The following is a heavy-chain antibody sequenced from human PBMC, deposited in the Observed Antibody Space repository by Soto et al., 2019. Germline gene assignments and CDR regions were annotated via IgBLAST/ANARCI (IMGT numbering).Heavy chain of an antibody. CDR1: GFTFSSYG. J-gene: IGHJ4*02. V-gene: IGHV3-33*01. CDR3: ARDCGGSYPYYFDY. Sequence: QVQLVESGGGVVQPGRSLRLSCAASGFTFSSYGMHWVRQAPGKGLEWVAVIWYDGSNKYYADSVKGRFTISRDNSKNTLYLQMNSLRAEDTAVYCWARDCGGSYPYYFDYWGQGTLVTVSS. CDR2: IWYDGSNK. D-gene: IGHD1-26*01.